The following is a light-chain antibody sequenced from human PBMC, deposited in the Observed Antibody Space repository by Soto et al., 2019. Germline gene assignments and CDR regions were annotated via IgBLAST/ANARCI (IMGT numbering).Light chain of an antibody. V-gene: IGKV2-28*01. CDR2: LAS. CDR3: MQSLQTLPLT. Sequence: IVMTHSPLSLPVTPGEPASISCLSSQSLLHSRGYNYLDWYLQKPGQSPQLLIYLASNRASGVPDRFSGSGSGTDFTLKISRVEAEDVGVYYCMQSLQTLPLTFGGGTKVEMK. J-gene: IGKJ4*01. CDR1: QSLLHSRGYNY.